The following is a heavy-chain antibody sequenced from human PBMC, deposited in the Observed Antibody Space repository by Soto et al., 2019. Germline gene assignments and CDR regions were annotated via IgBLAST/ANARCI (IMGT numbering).Heavy chain of an antibody. D-gene: IGHD3-22*01. J-gene: IGHJ6*02. CDR3: ARSFYYYDSSGYLHYYYGMDV. V-gene: IGHV3-30*03. Sequence: PGGSLRLSCAASGFTFSSYGMHWVRQAPGKGLEWVAVISYDGSNKYYADSVKVRFTISKDNSKNTLYLQMNSLRAEDTAVYYCARSFYYYDSSGYLHYYYGMDVWGQGTTVTVSS. CDR1: GFTFSSYG. CDR2: ISYDGSNK.